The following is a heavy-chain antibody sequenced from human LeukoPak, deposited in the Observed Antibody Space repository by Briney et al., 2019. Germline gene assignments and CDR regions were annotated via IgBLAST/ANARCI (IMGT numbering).Heavy chain of an antibody. CDR1: EFLFSSYA. J-gene: IGHJ3*02. V-gene: IGHV3-23*01. CDR2: IGASGSST. CDR3: ARGLGAVNDAFDT. D-gene: IGHD3-3*01. Sequence: QPGGSLRLSCAASEFLFSSYAMNWVRQAPGKGLEWVSGIGASGSSTYYADSVKGRFTISRDNSKTTLYLQMNSLRAEDTAVYYCARGLGAVNDAFDTWGQGTMVTVSS.